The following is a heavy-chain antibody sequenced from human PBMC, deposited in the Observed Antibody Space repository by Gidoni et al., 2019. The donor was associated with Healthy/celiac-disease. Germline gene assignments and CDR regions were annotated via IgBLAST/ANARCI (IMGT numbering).Heavy chain of an antibody. CDR2: IWYDGSNK. CDR1: GFTFSSYG. V-gene: IGHV3-33*01. Sequence: QVQLVEPAGGVVQPGRSLRLPCAASGFTFSSYGMHWVRQAQGKGLEWVAVIWYDGSNKYYADSGKGRFTNSRDNSKNTLYLQMNSLRAEDTAVYYCAREGTTVTTFDYWGQGTLVTVSS. J-gene: IGHJ4*02. CDR3: AREGTTVTTFDY. D-gene: IGHD4-17*01.